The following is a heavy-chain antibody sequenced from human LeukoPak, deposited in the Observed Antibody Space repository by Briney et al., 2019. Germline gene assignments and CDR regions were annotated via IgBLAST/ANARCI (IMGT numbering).Heavy chain of an antibody. D-gene: IGHD6-19*01. V-gene: IGHV4-39*07. J-gene: IGHJ3*02. CDR2: FYYSGST. CDR3: AARERRVAGTRLIVGPNDDFDI. CDR1: GGSISSSTYY. Sequence: SETLSLTCTVSGGSISSSTYYWGWIRQPPGKGLEWIGTFYYSGSTYYNPSLKSRVTISVDTSKNQFSLKLSSVTAADTAVYYCAARERRVAGTRLIVGPNDDFDIWGQGTMVTVSS.